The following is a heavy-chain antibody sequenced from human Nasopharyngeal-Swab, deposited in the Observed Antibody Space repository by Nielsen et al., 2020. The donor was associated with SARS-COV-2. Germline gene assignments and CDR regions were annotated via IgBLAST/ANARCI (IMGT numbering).Heavy chain of an antibody. V-gene: IGHV3-73*01. J-gene: IGHJ4*02. CDR2: VRSKGNNYAT. D-gene: IGHD2-21*02. CDR1: GYTFTSNV. CDR3: TRCGGGCYSGRDY. Sequence: KVSCKASGYTFTSNVLNWVRQASGKGLEWVGRVRSKGNNYATAYAASVKGRFIIFRDDPTNTAYLQMNSLKTEDTAVYYCTRCGGGCYSGRDYWGQGTLVTVSS.